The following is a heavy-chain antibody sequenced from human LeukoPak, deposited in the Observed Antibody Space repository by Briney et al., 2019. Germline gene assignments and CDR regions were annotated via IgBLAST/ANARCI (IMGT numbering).Heavy chain of an antibody. V-gene: IGHV3-30-3*01. CDR1: GLTFSSYA. D-gene: IGHD5-18*01. CDR2: ISYDGSNK. Sequence: GGSLRLSCAASGLTFSSYAMHWVRQAPGKGLEWVAVISYDGSNKYYADSVKGRFTISRDNSKNTLYLQMNSLRAEDTAVYYCAALQLWFLGSWGQGTLVTVSS. CDR3: AALQLWFLGS. J-gene: IGHJ5*02.